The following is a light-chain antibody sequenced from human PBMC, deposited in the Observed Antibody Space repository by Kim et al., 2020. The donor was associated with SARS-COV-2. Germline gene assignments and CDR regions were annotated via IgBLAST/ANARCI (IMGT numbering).Light chain of an antibody. CDR2: WAS. V-gene: IGKV4-1*01. J-gene: IGKJ1*01. Sequence: ATINCKSSQSVVHSSNNKNYLAWYQQKPGQPPKLLIYWASTRESGVPDRFSGSGSGTDFTLTISSLQAEDVATYYCQKCDSAPWTFGQGTKVDIK. CDR1: QSVVHSSNNKNY. CDR3: QKCDSAPWT.